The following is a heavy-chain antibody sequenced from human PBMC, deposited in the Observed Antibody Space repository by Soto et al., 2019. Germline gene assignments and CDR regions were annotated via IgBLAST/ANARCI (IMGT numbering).Heavy chain of an antibody. D-gene: IGHD4-17*01. V-gene: IGHV4-34*01. Sequence: ETLSLTCAVFSGSLSDHYWTWVRQSPGKGLEWIGEIHPSGSTDSSASLKSRVTISVDTSKNQFSLKLSSVTAADTAVYYCATYDYGDYVFAIWGQGTLVTVSS. CDR2: IHPSGST. CDR1: SGSLSDHY. J-gene: IGHJ4*02. CDR3: ATYDYGDYVFAI.